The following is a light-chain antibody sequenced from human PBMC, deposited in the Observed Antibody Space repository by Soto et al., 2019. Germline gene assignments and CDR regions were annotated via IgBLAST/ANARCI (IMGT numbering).Light chain of an antibody. Sequence: IVMTQSPATLSVSPWERATLSCRASQSVSSNLAWYQQKPGQAPRLLIYGASTRATGIPARFSGSGSGTEFTLTISSLQSEDFAVYYCQQYNNWPPGFGQGTRLEIK. CDR2: GAS. CDR1: QSVSSN. J-gene: IGKJ5*01. CDR3: QQYNNWPPG. V-gene: IGKV3-15*01.